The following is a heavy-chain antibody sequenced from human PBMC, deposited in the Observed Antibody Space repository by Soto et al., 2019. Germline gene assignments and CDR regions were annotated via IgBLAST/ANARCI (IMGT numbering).Heavy chain of an antibody. Sequence: GSLRLSCAASGFTVSTDWIYWVRQAPGKGLEWVSVIRSGGNTYYADSVEGRFTISRDNSKNTVYLQMNSLRAEDTAVYYCVRENYYSGMDVWGQGTTVTVSS. V-gene: IGHV3-66*01. CDR3: VRENYYSGMDV. CDR2: IRSGGNT. CDR1: GFTVSTDW. J-gene: IGHJ6*02.